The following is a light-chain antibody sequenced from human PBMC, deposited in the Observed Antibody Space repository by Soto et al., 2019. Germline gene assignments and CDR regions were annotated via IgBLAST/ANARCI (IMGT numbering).Light chain of an antibody. V-gene: IGKV1-9*01. CDR1: QDIGGS. J-gene: IGKJ4*01. Sequence: DIQLTQSPSFLSASVGDRVTITCRASQDIGGSLAWYQPTPGKAPKVLIYSASTLQSGVPSKFSGSGSGTEFTLTIGSLQPEDFATYSCQQLKSYPLTFGGGTKVEIK. CDR2: SAS. CDR3: QQLKSYPLT.